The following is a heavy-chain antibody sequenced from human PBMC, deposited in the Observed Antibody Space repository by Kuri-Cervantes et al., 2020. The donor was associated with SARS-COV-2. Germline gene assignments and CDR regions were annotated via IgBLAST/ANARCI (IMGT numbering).Heavy chain of an antibody. D-gene: IGHD2-21*01. Sequence: GESLKISCAASGFTFSSCVLHWVRQAPGKGLEWVAIISYDGSNKDYADSVKGRFTISRDNSKNTLYLQMNSLRAEDTAVYYCATDRVGVHDNWGQGTRVTVSS. CDR1: GFTFSSCV. CDR3: ATDRVGVHDN. CDR2: ISYDGSNK. V-gene: IGHV3-30-3*01. J-gene: IGHJ4*02.